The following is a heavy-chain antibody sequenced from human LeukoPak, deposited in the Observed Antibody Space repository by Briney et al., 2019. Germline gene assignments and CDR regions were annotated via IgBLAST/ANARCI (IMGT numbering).Heavy chain of an antibody. CDR2: IYYSGST. Sequence: SETLSLTCTVSGSSISSSSYYWGWIRQPPGKGLEWIGSIYYSGSTYYNPSLKGRVTISVDTSKNQFSLKLSSVTAADTAVYYCASSAQWLVLCWGQGTLVTVSS. V-gene: IGHV4-39*07. CDR3: ASSAQWLVLC. CDR1: GSSISSSSYY. D-gene: IGHD6-19*01. J-gene: IGHJ4*02.